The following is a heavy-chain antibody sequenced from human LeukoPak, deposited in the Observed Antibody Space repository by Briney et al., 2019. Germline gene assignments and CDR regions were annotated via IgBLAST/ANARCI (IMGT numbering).Heavy chain of an antibody. CDR1: GFTVSTNY. D-gene: IGHD2-2*01. CDR3: ARDRGGYCSSTSCYRPDAFDI. V-gene: IGHV3-66*02. CDR2: LYSVGGT. J-gene: IGHJ3*02. Sequence: GGSLRLSCAASGFTVSTNYMSWFRQAPRRGLWWGSVLYSVGGTYYANSVKGRFAISRDNSMTTLYLQMSSLRAEDTAVYYCARDRGGYCSSTSCYRPDAFDIWGQGTMVTVSS.